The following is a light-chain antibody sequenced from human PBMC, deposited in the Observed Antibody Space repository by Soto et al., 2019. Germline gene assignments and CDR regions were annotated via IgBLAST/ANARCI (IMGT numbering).Light chain of an antibody. CDR2: DAS. CDR1: QSISVY. CDR3: QQYNNWPT. J-gene: IGKJ5*01. Sequence: EIELTQSPGTLSSSPGERVTLSCRASQSISVYLAWYQQQPGQAPRLLIYDASTRPTGVLARFSGSGSGTDFSLTISSLEPEDFAVYYCQQYNNWPTFGQGTRLEI. V-gene: IGKV3-11*01.